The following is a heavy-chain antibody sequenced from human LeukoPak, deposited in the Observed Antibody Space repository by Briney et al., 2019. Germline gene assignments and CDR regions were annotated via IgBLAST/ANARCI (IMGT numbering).Heavy chain of an antibody. CDR2: ISTYNGNT. CDR3: ARDRAVSGSQNY. J-gene: IGHJ4*02. CDR1: GYTFSSYG. V-gene: IGHV1-18*01. Sequence: ASVKVSCTASGYTFSSYGIGWVRQAPGQGLEWMGWISTYNGNTNTAQNLQGRVTMTTDTSTSTAYMELRSLTSDDTAVYYCARDRAVSGSQNYWGQGTLVTVSS. D-gene: IGHD1-26*01.